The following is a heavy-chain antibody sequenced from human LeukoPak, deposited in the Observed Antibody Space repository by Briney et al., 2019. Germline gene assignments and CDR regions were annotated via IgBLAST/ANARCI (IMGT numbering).Heavy chain of an antibody. CDR2: IIPIFGTA. CDR3: ARVTFSVGGGSFGGFDP. V-gene: IGHV1-69*05. D-gene: IGHD2-15*01. Sequence: GASVKVSCKTSGGTFTSYAISWVRQAPGQGLEWMGRIIPIFGTANYAQKFQGRVTITTDESTSTAYMELSSLRSEDTAVYYCARVTFSVGGGSFGGFDPWGQGTLVTVSS. CDR1: GGTFTSYA. J-gene: IGHJ5*02.